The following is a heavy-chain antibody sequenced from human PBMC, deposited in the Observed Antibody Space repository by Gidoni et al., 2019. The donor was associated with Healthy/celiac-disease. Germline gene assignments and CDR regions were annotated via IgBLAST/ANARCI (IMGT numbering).Heavy chain of an antibody. D-gene: IGHD1-20*01. CDR2: IYYSGST. V-gene: IGHV4-59*01. CDR1: GGSISSYY. Sequence: QVQLQESGPGLVKPSETLSLTCSVSGGSISSYYWRWIRQPPGKGLEWIGYIYYSGSTNYNPSLKSRVTISVDTSKNQFSLKLSSVTAADTAVYYCARAGSITGTEFDYWGQGTLVTVSS. J-gene: IGHJ4*02. CDR3: ARAGSITGTEFDY.